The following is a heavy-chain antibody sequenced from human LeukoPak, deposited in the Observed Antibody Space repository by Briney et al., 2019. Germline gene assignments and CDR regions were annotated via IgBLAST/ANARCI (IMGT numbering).Heavy chain of an antibody. CDR1: GFTFSSYG. CDR2: ISYDGSNK. J-gene: IGHJ4*02. CDR3: AKDMGYDSSGYYYALPYFDY. Sequence: GGSLRLSCAASGFTFSSYGMHWVRQAPGKGLEWVAVISYDGSNKYYADSVKGRFTISRDNSKNTLYLQMNSLRAEDTAVYYCAKDMGYDSSGYYYALPYFDYWGQGTLVTVSS. D-gene: IGHD3-22*01. V-gene: IGHV3-30*18.